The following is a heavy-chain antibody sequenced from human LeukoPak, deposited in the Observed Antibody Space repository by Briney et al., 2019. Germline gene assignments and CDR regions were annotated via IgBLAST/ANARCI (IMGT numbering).Heavy chain of an antibody. CDR1: GGSISSGSYC. D-gene: IGHD2-2*01. V-gene: IGHV4-61*02. Sequence: PSQTLSLTCTVSGGSISSGSYCWSWIRQPAGKGLEWIGRIYTSGSTNYNPSLKSRVTISVDTSKNQFSLKLSSVTAADTAVYYCARGGIVVARLNPSWFDPWGQGTLVTVSS. J-gene: IGHJ5*02. CDR2: IYTSGST. CDR3: ARGGIVVARLNPSWFDP.